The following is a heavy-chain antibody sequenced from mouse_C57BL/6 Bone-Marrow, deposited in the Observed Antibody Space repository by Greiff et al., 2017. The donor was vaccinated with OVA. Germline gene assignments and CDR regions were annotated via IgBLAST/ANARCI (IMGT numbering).Heavy chain of an antibody. Sequence: VQLKESGGDLVKPGGSLKLSCAASGFTFSSYGMSWVRQTPDKRLEWVATISSGGSYTYYPDSVKGRFTISRDNAKNTLYLQMSSLKSEDTAMYYCARHRGYYDSFYYYAMDYWGQGTSVTVSS. D-gene: IGHD2-4*01. CDR2: ISSGGSYT. J-gene: IGHJ4*01. CDR1: GFTFSSYG. CDR3: ARHRGYYDSFYYYAMDY. V-gene: IGHV5-6*01.